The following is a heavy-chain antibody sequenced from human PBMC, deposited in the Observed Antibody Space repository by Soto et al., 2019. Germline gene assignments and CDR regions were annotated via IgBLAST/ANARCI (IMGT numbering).Heavy chain of an antibody. J-gene: IGHJ5*01. CDR3: ARFGGAALSYNWFDS. CDR2: IYPDNSNI. Sequence: PGESLKISCKGSGYRFSDYWIAWVRQMPGKGLEWMGIIYPDNSNIRNSPSFEGQVTISADKSISTAHLQWSSLKASDSAMYYCARFGGAALSYNWFDSWGQGTLVTVS. V-gene: IGHV5-51*01. CDR1: GYRFSDYW. D-gene: IGHD3-16*01.